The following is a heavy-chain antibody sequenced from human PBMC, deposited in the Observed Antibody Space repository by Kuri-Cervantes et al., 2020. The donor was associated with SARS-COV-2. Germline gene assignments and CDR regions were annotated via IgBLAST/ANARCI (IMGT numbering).Heavy chain of an antibody. Sequence: ASVKVSCKASGYTFTGYYMHWVQQAPGRGLEWMGWINPNSGGTKYEQKFQGWVTMTRDTSISTAYMGLSRLKSDDTAVYYCAIGYYGSGSYYYYYYYMDVWGQGTTVTVSS. D-gene: IGHD3-10*01. V-gene: IGHV1-2*04. CDR2: INPNSGGT. J-gene: IGHJ6*03. CDR1: GYTFTGYY. CDR3: AIGYYGSGSYYYYYYYMDV.